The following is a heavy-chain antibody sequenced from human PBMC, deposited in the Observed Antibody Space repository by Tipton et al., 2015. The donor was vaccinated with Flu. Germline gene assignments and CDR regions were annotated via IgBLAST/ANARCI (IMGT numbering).Heavy chain of an antibody. D-gene: IGHD3-10*02. CDR3: ARLSYYDVDLKNFYFDY. J-gene: IGHJ4*02. CDR1: SGSIRSTNYF. Sequence: GLVKPSETPSLTCTVSSGSIRSTNYFCAWIRQPPGKRLELIGSIYPSGTTYYNPSLKSRVTISVDTSESQFSLMLRSVTAADTAVYYCARLSYYDVDLKNFYFDYWGQGALVTVSS. CDR2: IYPSGTT. V-gene: IGHV4-39*01.